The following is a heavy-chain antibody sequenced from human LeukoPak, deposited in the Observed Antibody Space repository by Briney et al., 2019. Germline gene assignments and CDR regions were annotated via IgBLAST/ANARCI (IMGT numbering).Heavy chain of an antibody. CDR1: GYTFTGYY. D-gene: IGHD3-22*01. CDR2: INPNSGGT. V-gene: IGHV1-2*02. J-gene: IGHJ5*02. Sequence: ASVKVSCKASGYTFTGYYMHWVRQAPGQGLEWMGWINPNSGGTNYAQKFQGRVTMTTDTSISTAYMELSRLRSHDTAVYYFARAVVSTMIPGPCGEGTLVTVSS. CDR3: ARAVVSTMIPGP.